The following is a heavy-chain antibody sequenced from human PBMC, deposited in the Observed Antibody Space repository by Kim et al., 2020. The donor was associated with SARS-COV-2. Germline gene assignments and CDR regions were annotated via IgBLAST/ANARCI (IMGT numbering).Heavy chain of an antibody. Sequence: ASVKVSCNVSGYTLTELSMHWVRQAPGKGLEWMGGFDPEDGETIYAQKFQGRVTMTEDTSTDTAYMELSSLRSEDTAVYYCATVMIEVVITKEGTFHHWGQGTLVTVSS. CDR2: FDPEDGET. V-gene: IGHV1-24*01. J-gene: IGHJ1*01. D-gene: IGHD3-22*01. CDR3: ATVMIEVVITKEGTFHH. CDR1: GYTLTELS.